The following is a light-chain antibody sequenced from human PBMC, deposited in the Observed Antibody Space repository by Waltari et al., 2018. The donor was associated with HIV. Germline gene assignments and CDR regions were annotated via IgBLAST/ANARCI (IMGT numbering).Light chain of an antibody. CDR1: QSISSW. CDR2: KAS. J-gene: IGKJ2*01. Sequence: DIQMTQSPSNLSASVGDRVTITCRASQSISSWLAWYQQKPGKAPNLLIYKASSLESGVPSRFSGSGSGTEFTLTISSLQPDDFATYYCQQYIDYPYTFGQGTKLEIK. CDR3: QQYIDYPYT. V-gene: IGKV1-5*03.